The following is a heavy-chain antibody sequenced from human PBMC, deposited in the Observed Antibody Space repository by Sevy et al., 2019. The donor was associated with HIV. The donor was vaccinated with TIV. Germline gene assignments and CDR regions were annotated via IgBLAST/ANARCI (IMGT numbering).Heavy chain of an antibody. J-gene: IGHJ6*02. CDR2: IKQDGSEK. V-gene: IGHV3-7*01. D-gene: IGHD2-2*01. CDR3: ARDRPGCSSTSCYRRNNGIDV. CDR1: GFTFSSYW. Sequence: GGSLRLSCAASGFTFSSYWMSWVRQAPGKGLEWVANIKQDGSEKYYVDSVKGRFTISRDNAKNSLYLQMNSLRAEDTAVYYCARDRPGCSSTSCYRRNNGIDVWGQGTTVTVSS.